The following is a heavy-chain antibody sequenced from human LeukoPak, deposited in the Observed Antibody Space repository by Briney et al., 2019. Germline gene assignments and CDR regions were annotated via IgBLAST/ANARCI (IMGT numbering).Heavy chain of an antibody. Sequence: GSLRLSCAASGFTFSTYAMTWVRQAPGKGLEWVSTITTTSIPVYADSVRGRFATSRDNSKSILYLQMDRLRAEDTAVYYCANSGPGLGWSRCYLDFWGRGTLVTVSS. CDR3: ANSGPGLGWSRCYLDF. J-gene: IGHJ4*02. V-gene: IGHV3-23*01. D-gene: IGHD6-19*01. CDR2: ITTTSIP. CDR1: GFTFSTYA.